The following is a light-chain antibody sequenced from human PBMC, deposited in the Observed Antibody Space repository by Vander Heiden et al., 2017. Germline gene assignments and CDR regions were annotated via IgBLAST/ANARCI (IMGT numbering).Light chain of an antibody. V-gene: IGLV1-40*01. CDR1: SSNIGAGYV. CDR2: GNS. Sequence: QSVLTQPPSVSRAPGQRVPISCTGRSSNIGAGYVGHWSQQLPGTAPKLPIYGNSTRPSGVPYRFPGSKSGTSASLASTGLQAEDEADYYCQAYDSSLSGWVFGGGTKLTVL. J-gene: IGLJ3*02. CDR3: QAYDSSLSGWV.